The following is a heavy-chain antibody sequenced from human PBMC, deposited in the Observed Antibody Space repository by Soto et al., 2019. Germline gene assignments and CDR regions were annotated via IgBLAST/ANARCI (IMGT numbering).Heavy chain of an antibody. V-gene: IGHV1-3*01. CDR2: INAGNGNT. Sequence: GASVKVSWKASGYTFTSYAMHWVRQAPGQRLEWMGWINAGNGNTKYSQKFQGRVTITRDTSASTAYMELSSLRSEDTAVYYCARDVRAGTTHYFHYYGMDVWGQGTTVTVSS. D-gene: IGHD1-7*01. CDR3: ARDVRAGTTHYFHYYGMDV. CDR1: GYTFTSYA. J-gene: IGHJ6*02.